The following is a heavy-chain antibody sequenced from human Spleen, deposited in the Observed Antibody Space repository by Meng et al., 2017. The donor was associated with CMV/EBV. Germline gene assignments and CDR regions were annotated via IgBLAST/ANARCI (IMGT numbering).Heavy chain of an antibody. CDR1: GFTFNNYA. V-gene: IGHV3-23*01. CDR2: LSGRSSNP. CDR3: VKEGRAWTPFD. Sequence: GESLKISCAASGFTFNNYAMSWVRQAPGKGLEWVSSLSGRSSNPYYADSVRGRFSISRDNFNNTLSLRMNSLRVEDTAVYYCVKEGRAWTPFDWGHGTTVTVSS. J-gene: IGHJ6*02. D-gene: IGHD1-1*01.